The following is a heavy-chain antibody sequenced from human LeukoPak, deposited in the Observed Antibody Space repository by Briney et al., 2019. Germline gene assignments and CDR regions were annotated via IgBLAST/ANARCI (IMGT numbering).Heavy chain of an antibody. J-gene: IGHJ5*02. CDR3: ARHGSGSYRYWFDP. Sequence: PSETLSLTCAVYGGSFSGYYWSWIRQPPGKGLEWIGEINHSGSTNYNPSLKSRVTISVDASKNQFSLKLSSVTAADTAVYYCARHGSGSYRYWFDPWGQGTLVTVSS. D-gene: IGHD1-26*01. V-gene: IGHV4-34*01. CDR1: GGSFSGYY. CDR2: INHSGST.